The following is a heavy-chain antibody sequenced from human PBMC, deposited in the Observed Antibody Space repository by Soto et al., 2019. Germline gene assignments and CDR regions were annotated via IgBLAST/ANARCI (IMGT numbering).Heavy chain of an antibody. V-gene: IGHV1-69*02. CDR1: GGTFSSYT. CDR3: ARVPLGYDSSGYFLNDAFDI. D-gene: IGHD3-22*01. Sequence: QVQLVQSGAEVKKPGSSVKVSCKASGGTFSSYTISWVRQAPGQGLEWMGRIIPILGIANYAQKFQGRVTITADKSTSTDYMELSSLRSEDTAVYYCARVPLGYDSSGYFLNDAFDIWGQGTMVTVSS. J-gene: IGHJ3*02. CDR2: IIPILGIA.